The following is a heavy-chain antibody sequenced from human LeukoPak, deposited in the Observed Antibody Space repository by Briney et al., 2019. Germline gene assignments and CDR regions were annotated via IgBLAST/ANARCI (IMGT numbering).Heavy chain of an antibody. CDR3: ARSPRRDGYNWGVFMWNY. V-gene: IGHV4-30-2*02. CDR2: IYHSGST. Sequence: SETLSLTCTVSGGSISSGGYYWSWIRQPPGKGLEWIGYIYHSGSTYYNPSLKSRVTISVDTSKNQFSLKLSSVTAADTAVYYCARSPRRDGYNWGVFMWNYWGQGTLVTVSS. CDR1: GGSISSGGYY. J-gene: IGHJ4*02. D-gene: IGHD5-24*01.